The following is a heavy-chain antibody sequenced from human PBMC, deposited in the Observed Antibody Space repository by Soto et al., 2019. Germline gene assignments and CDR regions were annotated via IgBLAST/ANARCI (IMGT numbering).Heavy chain of an antibody. Sequence: QVQLQQWGAGLLKPSETLSLNCAVYGGSFSGYYWSWIRQPPGKGLERLGEINHRGSINYNPSLKSRVPMSVDTSKNQCSLKLNSVTAADTAVFYCARGSRMRIPAASGREYYYHGLDVWGQGTAVTVSS. J-gene: IGHJ6*02. V-gene: IGHV4-34*01. D-gene: IGHD2-15*01. CDR2: INHRGSI. CDR3: ARGSRMRIPAASGREYYYHGLDV. CDR1: GGSFSGYY.